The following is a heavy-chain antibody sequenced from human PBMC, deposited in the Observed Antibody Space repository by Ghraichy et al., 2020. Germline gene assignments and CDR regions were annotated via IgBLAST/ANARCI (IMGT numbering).Heavy chain of an antibody. D-gene: IGHD2-21*01. CDR3: ARGSKVVRFYYYYGMDV. CDR1: GFTFSGYS. V-gene: IGHV3-48*02. CDR2: ITSSSKFI. J-gene: IGHJ6*02. Sequence: GESLNISCAASGFTFSGYSMNWVRQAPGKGLEWVAYITSSSKFISYADSVKGRFPISRDNAQNTLDLQMKSLRDEDTDVYYCARGSKVVRFYYYYGMDVWGQGTTVTGSS.